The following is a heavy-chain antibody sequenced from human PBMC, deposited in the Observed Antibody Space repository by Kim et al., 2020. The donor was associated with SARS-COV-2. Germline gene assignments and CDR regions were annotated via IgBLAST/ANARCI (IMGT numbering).Heavy chain of an antibody. V-gene: IGHV3-53*04. D-gene: IGHD2-15*01. Sequence: GGSLRLSCAASGFTVSSNYMSWVRQAPGKGLEWVSVIYSGGSTYYADSVKGRFTISRHNSKNKLYLQMNSLRAEDTAVYYCARTLIYCSGGSCYETDYWGQGTLVTVSS. CDR3: ARTLIYCSGGSCYETDY. CDR2: IYSGGST. J-gene: IGHJ4*02. CDR1: GFTVSSNY.